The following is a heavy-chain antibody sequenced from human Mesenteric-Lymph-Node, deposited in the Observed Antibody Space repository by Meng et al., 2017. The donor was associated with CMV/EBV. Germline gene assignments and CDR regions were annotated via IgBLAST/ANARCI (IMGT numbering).Heavy chain of an antibody. J-gene: IGHJ4*02. D-gene: IGHD2/OR15-2a*01. CDR2: ISWNSGNM. V-gene: IGHV3-9*01. Sequence: LSLTCVASGFTFDDFAMHWVRQAPGKGLEWVSSISWNSGNMAYAGSVKSRFTISRDNAKNSLYLQLNSLRAEDTALYYCAKEGIGGFDYWGQGTLVTVSS. CDR1: GFTFDDFA. CDR3: AKEGIGGFDY.